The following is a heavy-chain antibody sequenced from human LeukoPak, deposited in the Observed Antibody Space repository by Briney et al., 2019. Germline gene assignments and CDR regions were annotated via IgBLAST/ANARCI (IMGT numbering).Heavy chain of an antibody. D-gene: IGHD1-1*01. Sequence: PGGSLRLSCAASGFTFSNYGMSWVRQAPGKGLEWVSTISAGGDTYYANSVGGRFTISRGISKNTLYLQMNSLRAEDTAAYYCAKTFNWNYFDYWGQGTLVTVSS. CDR2: ISAGGDT. V-gene: IGHV3-23*01. J-gene: IGHJ4*02. CDR1: GFTFSNYG. CDR3: AKTFNWNYFDY.